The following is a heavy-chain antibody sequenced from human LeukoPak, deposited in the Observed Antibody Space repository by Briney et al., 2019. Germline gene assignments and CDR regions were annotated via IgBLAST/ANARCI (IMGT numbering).Heavy chain of an antibody. J-gene: IGHJ4*02. CDR1: GFTFSSYA. CDR2: ISGGGGST. D-gene: IGHD6-13*01. CDR3: ANYSGSSRWFDY. V-gene: IGHV3-23*01. Sequence: PGESLRLSCAASGFTFSSYAMSWVRQAPGKGLEWVSGISGGGGSTYYADSVKGRFTISRDNSKNTLYLQMNSLRAEDTAVYYCANYSGSSRWFDYWGQGTLVTVSS.